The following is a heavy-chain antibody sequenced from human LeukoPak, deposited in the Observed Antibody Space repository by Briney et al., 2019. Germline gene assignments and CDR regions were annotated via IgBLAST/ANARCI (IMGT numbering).Heavy chain of an antibody. J-gene: IGHJ4*02. D-gene: IGHD2-15*01. CDR2: ISTNGGGT. CDR1: GFTFSTYA. Sequence: GGSLRLSCAASGFTFSTYAMHWVRQAPGKGLEYVSAISTNGGGTYYANSVKGRFTISRDNSKNTLYLQMGSLRAEDMAVYYCARYCSGVSCYSGYDYWGQGTLVTVSS. V-gene: IGHV3-64*01. CDR3: ARYCSGVSCYSGYDY.